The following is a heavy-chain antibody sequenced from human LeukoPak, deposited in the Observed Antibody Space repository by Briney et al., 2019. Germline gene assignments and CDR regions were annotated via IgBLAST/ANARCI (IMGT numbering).Heavy chain of an antibody. V-gene: IGHV3-7*01. J-gene: IGHJ4*02. CDR1: GFTFTQYW. CDR3: ARGGYSFDY. CDR2: LHPDGSAR. Sequence: GGSLRLSCVASGFTFTQYWMTWIRQAPGKGLEWVARLHPDGSARNYVGSVEGRFTFFGANDKRSLFIQMHPLRADAAVVYSCARGGYSFDYCGQGTLGTVSS. D-gene: IGHD5-12*01.